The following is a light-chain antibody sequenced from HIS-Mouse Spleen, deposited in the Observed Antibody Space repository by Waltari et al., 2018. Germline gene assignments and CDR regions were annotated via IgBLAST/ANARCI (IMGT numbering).Light chain of an antibody. CDR3: YSNDSSGNHRV. V-gene: IGLV3-10*01. CDR2: EDS. Sequence: SYELTQPPSVSVSPGQTARITCSGDALPKKYAYWYQQKSGQAPVLVIYEDSKRTSGIPGRFSGSSSGTMATLTISGAQVEDEADYYCYSNDSSGNHRVFGGGTKLTVL. J-gene: IGLJ2*01. CDR1: ALPKKY.